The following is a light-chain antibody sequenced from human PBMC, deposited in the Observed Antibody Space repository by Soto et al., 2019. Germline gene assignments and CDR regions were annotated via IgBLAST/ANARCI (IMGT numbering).Light chain of an antibody. CDR1: QSVSSSY. CDR3: QQRDSWPLT. V-gene: IGKV3D-20*02. J-gene: IGKJ4*01. Sequence: EIVLTQSPGTLSLSPGERATLSCRASQSVSSSYLAWYQQKPGQAPRLLIYGASSRATGIPDRFSGSGSGTDFTLTISRLEPEDFAVYYCQQRDSWPLTFGGGTKVDIK. CDR2: GAS.